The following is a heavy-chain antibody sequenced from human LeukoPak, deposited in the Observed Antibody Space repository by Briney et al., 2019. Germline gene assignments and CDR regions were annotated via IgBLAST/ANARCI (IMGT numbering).Heavy chain of an antibody. CDR3: ARSRIAAAGRFGWFDP. CDR1: GGSFSGYY. D-gene: IGHD6-13*01. V-gene: IGHV4-34*01. Sequence: SETLSLTCAVYGGSFSGYYWSWIRQPPGKGLEWIGEINHSGSTNYNPSLKSRVTISVDTSKNQFSLKLSSVTAADTAVYYCARSRIAAAGRFGWFDPWGQGTLVTVSS. CDR2: INHSGST. J-gene: IGHJ5*02.